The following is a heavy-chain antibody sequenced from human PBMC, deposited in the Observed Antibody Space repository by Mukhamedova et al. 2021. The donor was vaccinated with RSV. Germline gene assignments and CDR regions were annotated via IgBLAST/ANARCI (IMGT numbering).Heavy chain of an antibody. D-gene: IGHD2-2*01. J-gene: IGHJ4*02. CDR3: SRVPVPLYCSSTSCYYFDY. Sequence: NTNYNPSLKSRVTISVDTSKNQFSLKLSSVTAADTAVYYCSRVPVPLYCSSTSCYYFDYWGQGTLVTVFS. CDR2: NT. V-gene: IGHV4-34*01.